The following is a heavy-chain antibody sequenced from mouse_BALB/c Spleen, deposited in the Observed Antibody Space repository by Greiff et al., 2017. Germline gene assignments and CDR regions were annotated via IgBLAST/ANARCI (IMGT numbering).Heavy chain of an antibody. CDR1: GYSITSDYA. CDR3: ARDYYYDTGFAY. Sequence: ESGPGLVKPSQSLSLTCTVTGYSITSDYAWNWIRQFPGNKLEWMGYISYSGSTSYNPSLKSRISITRDTSKNQFFLQLNSVTTEDTATYYCARDYYYDTGFAYWGQGTLVTVSA. J-gene: IGHJ3*01. D-gene: IGHD1-1*01. V-gene: IGHV3-2*02. CDR2: ISYSGST.